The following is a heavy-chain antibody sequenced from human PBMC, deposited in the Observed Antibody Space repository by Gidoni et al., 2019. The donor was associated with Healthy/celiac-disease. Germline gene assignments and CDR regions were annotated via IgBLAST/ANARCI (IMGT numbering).Heavy chain of an antibody. J-gene: IGHJ4*02. V-gene: IGHV3-30-3*01. CDR2: IEYDGSNK. D-gene: IGHD4-17*01. Sequence: QVQLVESGGGVVQPGRSLRLSCAASGFTFSSYAMHWGRQAPGKGLEWVAVIEYDGSNKYYADSVKGRFTISRDNSKNTLYLQMNSLRAEDTAVYYCAGLTTVTTYFDYWGQGTLVTVSS. CDR1: GFTFSSYA. CDR3: AGLTTVTTYFDY.